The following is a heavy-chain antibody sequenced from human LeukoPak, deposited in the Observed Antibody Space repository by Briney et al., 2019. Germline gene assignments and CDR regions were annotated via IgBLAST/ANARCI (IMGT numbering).Heavy chain of an antibody. J-gene: IGHJ5*02. Sequence: GGSLRLSCAASGSTFSSYWMSWVRQAPGKGLEWVANIKQDGSEKYYVDSVKGRFTISRDNAKNSLYLQMNSLRAEDTAVYYCAREWELLITNWFDPWGQGTLVTVSS. CDR2: IKQDGSEK. D-gene: IGHD1-26*01. CDR3: AREWELLITNWFDP. CDR1: GSTFSSYW. V-gene: IGHV3-7*01.